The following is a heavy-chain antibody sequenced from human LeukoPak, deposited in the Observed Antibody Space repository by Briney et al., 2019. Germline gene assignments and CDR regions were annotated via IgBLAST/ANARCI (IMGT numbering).Heavy chain of an antibody. D-gene: IGHD6-19*01. CDR2: ISYDGSNK. V-gene: IGHV3-30*04. J-gene: IGHJ4*02. Sequence: GGSLRLSCAASGFTFDDYAMSWVRQASGKGLEWVAVISYDGSNKYYADSVKGRFTISRDNSKNTLYLQMNSLRAEDTAVYYCAREWGSGCPPDYWGQGTLVTVSS. CDR1: GFTFDDYA. CDR3: AREWGSGCPPDY.